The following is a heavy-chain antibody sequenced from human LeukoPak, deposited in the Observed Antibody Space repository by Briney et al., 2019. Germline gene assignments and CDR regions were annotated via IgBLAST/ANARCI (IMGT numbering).Heavy chain of an antibody. J-gene: IGHJ4*02. D-gene: IGHD2-8*01. CDR2: IYTSGST. V-gene: IGHV4-4*07. CDR1: GGSISSYY. Sequence: PSETLSLTCTVSGGSISSYYWSWIRQPAGKGLEWIGRIYTSGSTNYNPSLKSRVTMSVDTSKNQFSLKLSSVTAADTAVYYCARIDIVLMVYATDYWGQGTLVTVSS. CDR3: ARIDIVLMVYATDY.